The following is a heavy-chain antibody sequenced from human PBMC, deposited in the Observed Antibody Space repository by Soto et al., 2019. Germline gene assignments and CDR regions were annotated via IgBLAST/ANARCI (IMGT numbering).Heavy chain of an antibody. CDR1: GFTFSSYA. D-gene: IGHD3-16*01. CDR3: AKQTGVRFDY. Sequence: QVQLVESGGGVVQPGRSLRLSCAASGFTFSSYAMHWVRQAPGKGLEWVAVISCDGSNKYYADSVKGRFTISRDNSKNTLYLQMNSLRAEDTAVYCCAKQTGVRFDYWGQGTLVTVSS. V-gene: IGHV3-30-3*01. CDR2: ISCDGSNK. J-gene: IGHJ4*02.